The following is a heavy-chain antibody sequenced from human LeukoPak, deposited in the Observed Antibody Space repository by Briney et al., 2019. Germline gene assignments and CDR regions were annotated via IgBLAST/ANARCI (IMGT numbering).Heavy chain of an antibody. V-gene: IGHV1-2*02. Sequence: ASVKVSCKASGYTFTGYYMHWVRQAPGQGLEWMGWINPNSGVTNYAQKFQGRVTMTRDTSISTAYMELSMLRSDDTAVYYCARDIFPYCGGDCYFDYWGQGTLVTVSS. CDR2: INPNSGVT. J-gene: IGHJ4*02. CDR3: ARDIFPYCGGDCYFDY. D-gene: IGHD2-21*02. CDR1: GYTFTGYY.